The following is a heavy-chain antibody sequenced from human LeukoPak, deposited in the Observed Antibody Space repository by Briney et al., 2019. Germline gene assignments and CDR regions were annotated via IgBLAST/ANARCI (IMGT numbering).Heavy chain of an antibody. CDR1: AGSITGYY. CDR3: ARSGSASWAD. CDR2: IYYSGST. Sequence: PSETLSLTCTVSAGSITGYYWTWIRQPPGKGLESIGYIYYSGSTSYNPSLKSRVTISVDTSKNQFSLNLRSVTAADTAVYYCARSGSASWADWGQGTLVTVSS. J-gene: IGHJ4*02. D-gene: IGHD1-26*01. V-gene: IGHV4-59*08.